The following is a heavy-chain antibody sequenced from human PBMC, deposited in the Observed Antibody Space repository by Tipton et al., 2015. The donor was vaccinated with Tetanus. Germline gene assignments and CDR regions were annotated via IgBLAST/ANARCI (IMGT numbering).Heavy chain of an antibody. CDR2: ISASGGDT. V-gene: IGHV3-23*01. Sequence: GYMRLSCAASGFTFSSYAMGWVRRAPGQGLEYVSAISASGGDTYYADSVKGRFTISRDNSKNTQYLQMNSLRAEDTGLYYCANWYSGTFCVHHWGQGTLVTVSS. CDR1: GFTFSSYA. CDR3: ANWYSGTFCVHH. D-gene: IGHD1-26*01. J-gene: IGHJ1*01.